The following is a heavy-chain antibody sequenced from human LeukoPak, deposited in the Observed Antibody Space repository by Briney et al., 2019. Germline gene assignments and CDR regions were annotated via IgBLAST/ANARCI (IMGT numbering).Heavy chain of an antibody. CDR1: GYRFTKSW. CDR3: ARPSYGASDY. V-gene: IGHV5-51*01. Sequence: GESLKISCKGSGYRFTKSWIGWVRQMPGKGLEWLGIIYPDDSRTRYSPSFQGQVTMSADKSISTAYLQWSSLKASDTAMYYCARPSYGASDYWGQGTLVTVSS. J-gene: IGHJ4*02. CDR2: IYPDDSRT. D-gene: IGHD4-17*01.